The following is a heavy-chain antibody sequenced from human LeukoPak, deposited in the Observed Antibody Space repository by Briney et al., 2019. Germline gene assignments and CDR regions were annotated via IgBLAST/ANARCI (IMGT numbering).Heavy chain of an antibody. CDR3: VRARAGGLDY. V-gene: IGHV3-30*04. J-gene: IGHJ4*02. CDR1: GFTFRHYA. Sequence: PGGSLRLSCAASGFTFRHYAVHWVRQAPGRGLEWVAVLSFDGAHKYYAESVKGRFTISRDNSNNTLFLQMDSPRIEDTALYYCVRARAGGLDYWGQGTLVTVSS. CDR2: LSFDGAHK. D-gene: IGHD3-16*01.